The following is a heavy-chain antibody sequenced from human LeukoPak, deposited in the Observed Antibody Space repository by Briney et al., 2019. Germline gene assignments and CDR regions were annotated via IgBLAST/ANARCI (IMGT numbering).Heavy chain of an antibody. V-gene: IGHV3-30*18. CDR1: GFTFSSYG. CDR3: AKVQVRGKRRSVVLDS. D-gene: IGHD4-23*01. CDR2: ISYDGSNK. Sequence: GGSLRLSCAASGFTFSSYGMHWVRQAPGKGLEGVAVISYDGSNKYYADSVKGRFTISRDNYKNTLYLQMNSLRAEDTAVYYCAKVQVRGKRRSVVLDSWGQGTMATVSS. J-gene: IGHJ3*02.